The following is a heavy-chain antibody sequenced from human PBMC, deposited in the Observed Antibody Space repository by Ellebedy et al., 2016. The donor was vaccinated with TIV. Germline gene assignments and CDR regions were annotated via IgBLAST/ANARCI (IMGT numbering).Heavy chain of an antibody. CDR3: ARESRDPYNYFDY. Sequence: GSLRLSCAVPGDSISAYYWSWIRQPPGKVLEWIAYVHYSGNTNFNPSLKSRVSISIDMSKNQVSLKMSSVTAADTAIYYCARESRDPYNYFDYWGQGTPVTVSS. J-gene: IGHJ4*02. V-gene: IGHV4-59*01. CDR2: VHYSGNT. CDR1: GDSISAYY. D-gene: IGHD5-24*01.